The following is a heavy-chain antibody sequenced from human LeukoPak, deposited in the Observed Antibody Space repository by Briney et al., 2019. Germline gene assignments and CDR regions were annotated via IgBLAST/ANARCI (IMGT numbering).Heavy chain of an antibody. J-gene: IGHJ4*02. V-gene: IGHV3-30*18. CDR2: ISYDGSYK. CDR3: AKVVAVAQFDY. CDR1: GFTFSSYG. Sequence: PGGSLRLSCAASGFTFSSYGMHWVRQAPGKGLEWVAVISYDGSYKYSADSVKGRFTISRDNSKNTLYLQMSSLRAEDTAVYYCAKVVAVAQFDYWGQGTLVTVSS. D-gene: IGHD6-19*01.